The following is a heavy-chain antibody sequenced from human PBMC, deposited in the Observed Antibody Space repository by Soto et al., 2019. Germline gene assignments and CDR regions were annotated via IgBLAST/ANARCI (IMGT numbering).Heavy chain of an antibody. V-gene: IGHV4-39*01. CDR2: LFYTGST. CDR3: ARHMSGRDGNFDY. CDR1: GGSITTNNYY. J-gene: IGHJ4*02. D-gene: IGHD2-15*01. Sequence: SETLSLTCTVSGGSITTNNYYWDWIRQPPGKGLEWIGNLFYTGSTYYNPSLKSRVTISIDTSKNQFSLNLSSVTAADTAVYYCARHMSGRDGNFDYWGQGTLVTVS.